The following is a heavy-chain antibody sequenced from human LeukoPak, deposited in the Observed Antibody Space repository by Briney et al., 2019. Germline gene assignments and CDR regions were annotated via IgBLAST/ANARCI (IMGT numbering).Heavy chain of an antibody. J-gene: IGHJ1*01. CDR3: ARQPVPDIVVVPAAMEYFQH. V-gene: IGHV4-39*01. D-gene: IGHD2-2*01. Sequence: PSETLSLTCTVPGCSISSSSYYWGWIRQPPGKGLEWIGIIYYSGSTYYNPSLKSRVTISVDTSKNQFSLKLSSVTAADTAVYYCARQPVPDIVVVPAAMEYFQHWGQGTLVTVSS. CDR1: GCSISSSSYY. CDR2: IYYSGST.